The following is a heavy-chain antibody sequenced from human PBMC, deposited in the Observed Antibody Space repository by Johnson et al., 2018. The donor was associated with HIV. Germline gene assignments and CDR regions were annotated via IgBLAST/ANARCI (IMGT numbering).Heavy chain of an antibody. CDR1: GFTFDDYG. V-gene: IGHV3-20*04. CDR2: INWNGGST. CDR3: ARDRSIVGALDAFDI. D-gene: IGHD1-26*01. Sequence: VQLVESGGGVVRPGGSLRLSCAASGFTFDDYGMSWVRQAPGKGLEWVSGINWNGGSTGYADSVKGRFTISRDNSKNTLYLQMNSLRAEDTAVYYCARDRSIVGALDAFDIWGQGTMVTVSS. J-gene: IGHJ3*02.